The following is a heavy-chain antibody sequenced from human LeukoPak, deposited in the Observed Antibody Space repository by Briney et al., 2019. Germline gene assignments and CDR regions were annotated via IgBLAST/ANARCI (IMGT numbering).Heavy chain of an antibody. CDR1: GFTFSSYA. CDR2: ISSSGSTI. Sequence: PGGSLRLSCAASGFTFSSYAMHWVRQAPGKGLEWVSYISSSGSTIYYADSVKGRFTISRDNAKNSLYLQMNSLRAEDTAVYYCASKYGDYNWFDPWGQGTLVTVSS. D-gene: IGHD4-17*01. V-gene: IGHV3-48*04. CDR3: ASKYGDYNWFDP. J-gene: IGHJ5*02.